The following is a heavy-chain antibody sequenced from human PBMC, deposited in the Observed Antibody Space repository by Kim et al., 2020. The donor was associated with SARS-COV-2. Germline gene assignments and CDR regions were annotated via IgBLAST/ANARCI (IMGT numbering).Heavy chain of an antibody. CDR1: GGSFSGYY. J-gene: IGHJ6*03. CDR2: INHSGST. D-gene: IGHD2-8*01. CDR3: ARGLDVFWGTNYYYMDV. V-gene: IGHV4-34*01. Sequence: SETLSLTCAVYGGSFSGYYWSWIHQPSGKGLEWIGEINHSGSTNYNPSLKSRVTISVDTSKNQFSLKLSSVTAADTAVYYCARGLDVFWGTNYYYMDVWGKGTTVTVSS.